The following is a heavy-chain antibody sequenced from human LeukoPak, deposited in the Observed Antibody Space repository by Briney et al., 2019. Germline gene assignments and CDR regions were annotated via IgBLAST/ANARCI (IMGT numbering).Heavy chain of an antibody. CDR3: ATTYCGGDCPYDY. Sequence: SETLSLTCAVYGGSFSGYYWSWLRQPPGKGLEGIGEINHSGSTNYNPSLKSRVTISVDTSKNQFSLKLSSVTAADTAVYYCATTYCGGDCPYDYWGQGTLVTVSS. J-gene: IGHJ4*02. V-gene: IGHV4-34*01. CDR1: GGSFSGYY. CDR2: INHSGST. D-gene: IGHD2-21*01.